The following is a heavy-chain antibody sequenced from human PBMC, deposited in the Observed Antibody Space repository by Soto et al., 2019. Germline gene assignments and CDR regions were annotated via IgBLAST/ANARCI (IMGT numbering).Heavy chain of an antibody. CDR1: YA. D-gene: IGHD3-10*01. J-gene: IGHJ5*02. CDR2: IIPIFGTA. CDR3: ARGLHRLYGPGNKADWFDI. Sequence: YAGSCGILTTGQGLDWMGGIIPIFGTANYAQKFQGRVTITADESTSTAYMELSSLRYEDTAVYHCARGLHRLYGPGNKADWFDIWGQGILVSVSS. V-gene: IGHV1-69*01.